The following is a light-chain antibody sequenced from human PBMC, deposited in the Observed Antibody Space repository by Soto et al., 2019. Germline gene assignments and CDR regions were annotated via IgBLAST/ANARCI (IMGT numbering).Light chain of an antibody. V-gene: IGLV2-14*01. CDR3: ASYTTSSTWV. Sequence: QSALTQPASVSGSPGQSITISCTGTTSAVGGYDYVSWYQQHTGKTPKLMIYDVTNRPSGVSSRFSGSKSGNTASLTISGLQADDEADYYCASYTTSSTWVFGGGTKLTVL. CDR2: DVT. CDR1: TSAVGGYDY. J-gene: IGLJ3*02.